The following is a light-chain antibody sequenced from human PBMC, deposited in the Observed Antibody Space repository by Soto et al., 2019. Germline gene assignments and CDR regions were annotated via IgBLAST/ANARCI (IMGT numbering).Light chain of an antibody. J-gene: IGKJ1*01. Sequence: EIVVTQSPDTLSLSPGERATLSCRASQSVSSSYLAWYQQTPGQAPRLLIYGTSNRATGIPDRFSGSGSGTDFTLTISRLEPEDFAVYYCQQYGNSRWTFEQGTRVDIK. CDR2: GTS. V-gene: IGKV3-20*01. CDR3: QQYGNSRWT. CDR1: QSVSSSY.